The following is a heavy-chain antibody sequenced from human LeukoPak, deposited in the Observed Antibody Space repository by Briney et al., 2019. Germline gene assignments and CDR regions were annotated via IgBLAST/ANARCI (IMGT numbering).Heavy chain of an antibody. CDR1: GGSISSFY. V-gene: IGHV4-59*12. CDR3: ARGYDFWSGYYGAFDI. Sequence: KPSETLSLTCTVSGGSISSFYWSWIRQPPGKGLEWIGYIFYSGSTNYNPSLKSRVTMSIDTSKNQFSLKLSSVTAADTAVYYCARGYDFWSGYYGAFDIWGQGTMVTVSS. D-gene: IGHD3-3*01. J-gene: IGHJ3*02. CDR2: IFYSGST.